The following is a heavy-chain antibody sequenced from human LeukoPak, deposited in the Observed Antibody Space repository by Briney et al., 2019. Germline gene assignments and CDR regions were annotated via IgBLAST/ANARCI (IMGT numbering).Heavy chain of an antibody. Sequence: KPGGSLRLSCAASGFTVSSNYMSWVRQAPGKGLEWVSVIYSGGSTYYADSVKGRFTISRDNSKNTLYLQMNSLRAEDTAVYYCARVDYYYYYMDVWGKGTTVTIS. CDR2: IYSGGST. CDR3: ARVDYYYYYMDV. CDR1: GFTVSSNY. J-gene: IGHJ6*03. V-gene: IGHV3-66*01.